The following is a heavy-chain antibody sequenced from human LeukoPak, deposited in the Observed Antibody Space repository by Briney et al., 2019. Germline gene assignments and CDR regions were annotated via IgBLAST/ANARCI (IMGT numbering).Heavy chain of an antibody. D-gene: IGHD3-22*01. V-gene: IGHV3-23*01. CDR2: ISGSGGST. CDR3: AKRFRTYYYDSSGYYFEGWFDP. J-gene: IGHJ5*02. CDR1: GFTFGDYA. Sequence: GGSLRLSCTASGFTFGDYAMSWVRQAPGKGLEWVSAISGSGGSTYYADSVKGRFTISRDNSKNTLYLQMNSLRAEDTAVYYCAKRFRTYYYDSSGYYFEGWFDPWGQGTLVTVSS.